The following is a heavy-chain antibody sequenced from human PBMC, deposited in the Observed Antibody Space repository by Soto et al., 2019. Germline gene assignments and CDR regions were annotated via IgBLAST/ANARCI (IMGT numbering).Heavy chain of an antibody. J-gene: IGHJ4*02. CDR1: GDSVSSNSAA. CDR3: AIDLWEDSGYVGGFDY. Sequence: SQTLSLTCAISGDSVSSNSAAWNWSRQSPSRGLEWLGRTYYRSKWYNDYAVSVKSRITINPDTSKNQFSLQLNSVTPEDTAVYYCAIDLWEDSGYVGGFDYWGQGTLVTVSS. V-gene: IGHV6-1*01. CDR2: TYYRSKWYN. D-gene: IGHD5-12*01.